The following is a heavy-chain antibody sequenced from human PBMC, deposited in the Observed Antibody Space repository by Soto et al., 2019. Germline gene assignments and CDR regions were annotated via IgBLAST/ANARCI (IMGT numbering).Heavy chain of an antibody. V-gene: IGHV4-61*01. J-gene: IGHJ4*02. CDR3: ARGAYFYIYYFDS. Sequence: QVHLEESGPGLVKPAETLSLRCTVSGGSVRSPSHYWSWIRQSPGKGLEWIGYIYHTGSTSYNPSLKSRVSISADTSSNQFSLNLTSVTAADTALYYCARGAYFYIYYFDSWGQGIPVLVSS. D-gene: IGHD3-22*01. CDR1: GGSVRSPSHY. CDR2: IYHTGST.